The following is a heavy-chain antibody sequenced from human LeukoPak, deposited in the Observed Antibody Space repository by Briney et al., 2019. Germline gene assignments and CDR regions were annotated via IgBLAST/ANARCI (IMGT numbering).Heavy chain of an antibody. J-gene: IGHJ4*02. D-gene: IGHD6-19*01. CDR3: ARDLVAVAGLSFDY. CDR1: GFTFSTYN. V-gene: IGHV3-21*01. Sequence: GGSLRLSCAASGFTFSTYNMNWVRQAPGKGLEWVSSISSSSSYIYYADSVKGRFTISRDNAKNSLYLQMNSLRAEDTAVYYCARDLVAVAGLSFDYWGQGTLVTVSS. CDR2: ISSSSSYI.